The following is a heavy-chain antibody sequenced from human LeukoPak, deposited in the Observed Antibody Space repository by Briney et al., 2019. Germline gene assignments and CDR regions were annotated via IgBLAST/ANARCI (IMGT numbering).Heavy chain of an antibody. J-gene: IGHJ5*02. D-gene: IGHD3-3*01. CDR2: IYPGDSDT. V-gene: IGHV5-51*01. Sequence: GESLKISCMGSGYSFTSYLIGWVRPMPGKGLEWMEIIYPGDSDTRYSPSFQGPVTISADKSISTAYLQWSSLKASDTAMYYCARSLYNGVTIFGVPRDWFDPWGQGTLVTVSS. CDR1: GYSFTSYL. CDR3: ARSLYNGVTIFGVPRDWFDP.